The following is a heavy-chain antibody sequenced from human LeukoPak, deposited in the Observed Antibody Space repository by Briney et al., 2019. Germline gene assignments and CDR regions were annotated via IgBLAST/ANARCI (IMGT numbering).Heavy chain of an antibody. D-gene: IGHD2-15*01. J-gene: IGHJ4*02. V-gene: IGHV3-21*01. Sequence: PGGSLRLSRAASGFIFSNYNMNWVRQAPGRGLEWVSSISSSSRYIYYADSLKGRFTISRDNAKNSLYLQVNSLRAEDTAVYFCVRGYCSGGTCYLDYWGQGTLVTVSS. CDR2: ISSSSRYI. CDR3: VRGYCSGGTCYLDY. CDR1: GFIFSNYN.